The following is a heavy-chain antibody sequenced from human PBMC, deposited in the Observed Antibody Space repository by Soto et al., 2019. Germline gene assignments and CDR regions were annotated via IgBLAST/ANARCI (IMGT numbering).Heavy chain of an antibody. V-gene: IGHV3-33*01. CDR3: ERDTRLYATDYTSGSYSYYFDY. J-gene: IGHJ4*02. CDR1: GFTFSSYG. Sequence: GGSLRLSCAASGFTFSSYGMHWVRQAPGKGLEWVAVIWYDGSNKYYADSVKGRFTISRDNSKNTLYLQMNSLRAEDPALYSWERDTRLYATDYTSGSYSYYFDYWGQGTLVTVSS. D-gene: IGHD1-26*01. CDR2: IWYDGSNK.